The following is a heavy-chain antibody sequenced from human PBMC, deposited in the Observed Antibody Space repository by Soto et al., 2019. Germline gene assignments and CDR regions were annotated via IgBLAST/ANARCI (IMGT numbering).Heavy chain of an antibody. CDR3: ARGVYGSGNYYTGPSAFDI. Sequence: QVQLEQSGAEVKKPGSSVKISCKASGGTLSDHGVSWLRQAPGQGLEWVGGTIPVFNSANYAPKFQGRVTISAYKYTNIAYMELGSLRSDDTAFYYCARGVYGSGNYYTGPSAFDIWGQGTLVIVSS. CDR1: GGTLSDHG. CDR2: TIPVFNSA. D-gene: IGHD3-10*01. J-gene: IGHJ3*02. V-gene: IGHV1-69*06.